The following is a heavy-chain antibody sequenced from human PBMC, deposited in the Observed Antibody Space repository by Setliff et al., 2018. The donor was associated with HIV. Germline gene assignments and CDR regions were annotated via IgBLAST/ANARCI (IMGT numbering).Heavy chain of an antibody. CDR1: GYTFTGYY. Sequence: GASVKVSCKASGYTFTGYYMHWVRQAPGQGLEWMGWISAYNGNTNYAQKLQGRITVTTDTSTSTAYMEVRSLRSDDTAVYYCARDWGGYSSSKAGYYYYMDVWGKGTTVTVSS. V-gene: IGHV1-18*04. CDR2: ISAYNGNT. J-gene: IGHJ6*03. CDR3: ARDWGGYSSSKAGYYYYMDV. D-gene: IGHD6-13*01.